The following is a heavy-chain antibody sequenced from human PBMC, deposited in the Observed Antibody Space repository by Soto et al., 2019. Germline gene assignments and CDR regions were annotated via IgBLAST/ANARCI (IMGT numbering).Heavy chain of an antibody. CDR1: GGSISSSSYY. V-gene: IGHV4-39*01. J-gene: IGHJ4*02. CDR3: ARGDIVAKILSPFDY. D-gene: IGHD5-12*01. CDR2: IYYSGST. Sequence: SETLSLTCTVSGGSISSSSYYWGWIRQPPGKGLEWIGSIYYSGSTYYNPSLKSRVTISVDTSKNQFSLKLSSVTAADTAVYYCARGDIVAKILSPFDYWGQGTLVTVSS.